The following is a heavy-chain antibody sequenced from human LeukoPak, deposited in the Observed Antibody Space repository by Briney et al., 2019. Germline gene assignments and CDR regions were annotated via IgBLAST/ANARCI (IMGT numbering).Heavy chain of an antibody. Sequence: SETLSLTCTVSGGSVSSGYYYWSWIRQPPGMGLGWIGCIFYSGSTDYNSSLKSRVTISLDTSKNQFSLKLSSVTAADTAVYYCARDDVATTGHFDYWGQGTLVTVSS. J-gene: IGHJ4*02. V-gene: IGHV4-61*01. CDR1: GGSVSSGYYY. D-gene: IGHD5-12*01. CDR3: ARDDVATTGHFDY. CDR2: IFYSGST.